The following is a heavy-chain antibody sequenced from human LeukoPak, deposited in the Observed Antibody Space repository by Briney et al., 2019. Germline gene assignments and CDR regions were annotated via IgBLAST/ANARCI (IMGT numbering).Heavy chain of an antibody. Sequence: PSETLSLTCTVSGGSISSYYWSWIRQPPGKGLEWIGYTYYSGSTNYNPSLKSRVTISVDTSKNQFSLKLSSVTAADTAVYYCALTGYSSSWYPSDAFDIWGQGTMVTVSS. CDR1: GGSISSYY. CDR2: TYYSGST. D-gene: IGHD6-13*01. J-gene: IGHJ3*02. V-gene: IGHV4-59*01. CDR3: ALTGYSSSWYPSDAFDI.